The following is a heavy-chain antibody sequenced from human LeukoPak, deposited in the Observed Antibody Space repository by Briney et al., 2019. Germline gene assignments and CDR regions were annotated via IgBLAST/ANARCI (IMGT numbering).Heavy chain of an antibody. CDR3: IAVAASGY. J-gene: IGHJ4*02. D-gene: IGHD6-19*01. Sequence: GASMKVSCKASGGTFSSYAISWVRQAPGQGLEWMGGIIPIFGTANYAQKFQGRVTITADESTSTAYMELSSLRSEDTAVYYCIAVAASGYWGQGTLVTVSS. CDR1: GGTFSSYA. V-gene: IGHV1-69*13. CDR2: IIPIFGTA.